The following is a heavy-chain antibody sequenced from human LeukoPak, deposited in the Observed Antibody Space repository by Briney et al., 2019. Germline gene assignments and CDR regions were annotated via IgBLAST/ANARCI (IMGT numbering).Heavy chain of an antibody. CDR2: INHSGST. CDR1: GGSISSGGYY. CDR3: ARDMGYYGMDV. Sequence: SETLSLTCTVSGGSISSGGYYWSWIRQPPGKGLEWIGEINHSGSTNYNPSLKIRVTISVDTSKNQFSLKLSSVTAADTAVYYCARDMGYYGMDVWGQGTTVTVSS. J-gene: IGHJ6*02. D-gene: IGHD3-10*01. V-gene: IGHV4-61*08.